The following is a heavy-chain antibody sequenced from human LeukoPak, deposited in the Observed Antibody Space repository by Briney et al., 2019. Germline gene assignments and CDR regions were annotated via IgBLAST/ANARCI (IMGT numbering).Heavy chain of an antibody. D-gene: IGHD5-18*01. CDR2: ISGSGGST. CDR1: GFTFSSYG. V-gene: IGHV3-23*01. CDR3: AKLQLGYYYMDV. Sequence: GGSLRLSCAASGFTFSSYGMSWVRQAPGKGLEWVSAISGSGGSTYYADSVKGRFTISRDNSKNTLYLQMNSLRAEDTAVYYCAKLQLGYYYMDVWGKGTTVTVSS. J-gene: IGHJ6*03.